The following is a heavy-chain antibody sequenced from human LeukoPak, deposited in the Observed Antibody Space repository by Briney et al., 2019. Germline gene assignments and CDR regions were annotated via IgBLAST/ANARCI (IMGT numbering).Heavy chain of an antibody. CDR3: ARDGAGIAAAGTYDY. J-gene: IGHJ4*02. CDR2: IYSGGST. D-gene: IGHD6-13*01. CDR1: GFTVSSNY. V-gene: IGHV3-66*01. Sequence: GGSLRLSCGASGFTVSSNYMSWVRQAPGKGLEWVSVIYSGGSTYYADSVKGRFTISRDNSKNTLYLQMNSLRAEDTAVYYCARDGAGIAAAGTYDYWGQGTLVTVSS.